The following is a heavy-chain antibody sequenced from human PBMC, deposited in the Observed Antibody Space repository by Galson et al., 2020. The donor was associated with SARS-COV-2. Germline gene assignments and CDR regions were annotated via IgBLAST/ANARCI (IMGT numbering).Heavy chain of an antibody. J-gene: IGHJ4*01. CDR3: ARGPAWNGYSSPDYFDS. CDR2: MNPNSGNT. D-gene: IGHD3-3*01. Sequence: ASVQVSCKASGYTFTSYDINWVRQATRQGLEWVGWMNPNSGNTDYAQKFQGRVTVTRNTYISTAYMELSSLRSDDTAVYYCARGPAWNGYSSPDYFDSWCHGTLVTVSS. V-gene: IGHV1-8*01. CDR1: GYTFTSYD.